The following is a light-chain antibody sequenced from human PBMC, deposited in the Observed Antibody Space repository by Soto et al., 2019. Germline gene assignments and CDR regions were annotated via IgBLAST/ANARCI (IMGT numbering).Light chain of an antibody. CDR1: QTISSW. Sequence: DIQMTQSPFTLSASVGDRFTIACRASQTISSWLAWYQQKPGTAPKLLIYEASNLESGVPSRFSGSGSGTEFTLTISSLQPDDFATYYCQQYNSYSRTFGQGTKVDIK. J-gene: IGKJ1*01. CDR3: QQYNSYSRT. CDR2: EAS. V-gene: IGKV1-5*01.